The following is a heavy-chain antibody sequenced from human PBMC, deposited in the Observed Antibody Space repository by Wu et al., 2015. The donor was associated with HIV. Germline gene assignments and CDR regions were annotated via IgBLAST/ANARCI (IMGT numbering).Heavy chain of an antibody. Sequence: QVQLVQSGAKVKNPGASVKISCKTSGYPFINNDVNWVCQAAGQGLEWMGWMNPRSGNSGFAPNFRGRISLTRNVSTTTAFLELTSLKSEDTAVYYCARGECLDGSCYCLGDSWGQGTLITVSP. J-gene: IGHJ4*02. CDR3: ARGECLDGSCYCLGDS. V-gene: IGHV1-8*01. CDR2: MNPRSGNS. CDR1: GYPFINND. D-gene: IGHD3-22*01.